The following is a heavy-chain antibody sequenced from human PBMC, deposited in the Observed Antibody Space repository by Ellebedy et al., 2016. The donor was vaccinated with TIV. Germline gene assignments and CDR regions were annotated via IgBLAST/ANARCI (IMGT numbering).Heavy chain of an antibody. J-gene: IGHJ6*02. CDR1: GSTISSYY. CDR3: ARALNSEPYYYTGMDI. CDR2: IYYTGSS. Sequence: MPSETLSLTCAVSGSTISSYYLSWVRQPPGKGLEWVGYIYYTGSSDYNPSLKSRVTMSMDLPKKQFFLRLSSVTPADTAIYYCARALNSEPYYYTGMDIWGQGTTVTVSS. V-gene: IGHV4-59*01. D-gene: IGHD3-3*01.